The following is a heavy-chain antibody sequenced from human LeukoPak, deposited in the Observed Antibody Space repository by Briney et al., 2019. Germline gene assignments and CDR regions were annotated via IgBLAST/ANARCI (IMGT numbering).Heavy chain of an antibody. Sequence: GGSLRLSCAASGFTFSSYAMHWVRQAPGKGLEWVAVISYDGSNKYYADSVKGRFTISRDNSKNTLYLQMNSLRAENTAVYYCARDSSGYVLIGGFDYWGQGTLVTVSS. D-gene: IGHD5-12*01. CDR2: ISYDGSNK. V-gene: IGHV3-30*04. J-gene: IGHJ4*02. CDR3: ARDSSGYVLIGGFDY. CDR1: GFTFSSYA.